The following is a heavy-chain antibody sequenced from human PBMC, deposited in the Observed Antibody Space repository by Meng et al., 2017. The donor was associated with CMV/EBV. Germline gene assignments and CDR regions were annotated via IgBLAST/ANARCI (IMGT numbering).Heavy chain of an antibody. CDR2: ISSNGNTI. V-gene: IGHV3-48*03. J-gene: IGHJ4*02. CDR3: ARWYCSTTSCLFDY. CDR1: GFDFSNLI. Sequence: LSLTCAASGFDFSNLIMNWVRQAPGKGLEWVSYISSNGNTIFYADFVKGRFTVSRDNPKNSLYLQMNSLRADDTAVYYCARWYCSTTSCLFDYWGQGALVTVSS. D-gene: IGHD2-2*01.